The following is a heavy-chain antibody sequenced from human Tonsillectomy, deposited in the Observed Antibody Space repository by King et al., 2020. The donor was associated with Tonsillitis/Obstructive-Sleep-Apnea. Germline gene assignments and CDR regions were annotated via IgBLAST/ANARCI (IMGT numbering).Heavy chain of an antibody. CDR2: IWYDGINK. D-gene: IGHD3-16*02. Sequence: VQLVESGGGVVQPGRSLRLSCAASGFTFSSYGMHWVRQAPGKGLEWVAVIWYDGINKYYADSVKGRFTISRDNSKNTLYLQMNSLRAEDTAVYYCVRSYYDYIWGSYRYLPLDYWGQGTLVTVSS. CDR1: GFTFSSYG. CDR3: VRSYYDYIWGSYRYLPLDY. V-gene: IGHV3-33*01. J-gene: IGHJ4*02.